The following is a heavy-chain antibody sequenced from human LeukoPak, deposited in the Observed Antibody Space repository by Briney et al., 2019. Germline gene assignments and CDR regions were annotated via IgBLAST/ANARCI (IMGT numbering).Heavy chain of an antibody. CDR1: GFTFSSYA. J-gene: IGHJ4*02. CDR3: ASLGSGYYYFDY. Sequence: GGSLRLACAASGFTFSSYAMSWVRQAPGRGLEWVSAISGSGGSTYYADSVKGRFTISRDNSKNTLYLQMNSLRAEDTAVYYCASLGSGYYYFDYWGQGTLVTVSS. V-gene: IGHV3-23*01. CDR2: ISGSGGST. D-gene: IGHD3-22*01.